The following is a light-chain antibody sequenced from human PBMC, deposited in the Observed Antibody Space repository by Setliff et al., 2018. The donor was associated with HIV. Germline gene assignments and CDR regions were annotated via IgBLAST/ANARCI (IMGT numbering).Light chain of an antibody. J-gene: IGLJ1*01. CDR3: QVWDSSSDHHV. V-gene: IGLV3-21*03. CDR2: DAS. CDR1: NIGSKS. Sequence: LTQPPSVSVAPGKTARITCGGNNIGSKSVHWYQQKPGQAPVLVVYDASDRPSGIPERFSGSNSGNTATLTISRVEAGDEADYYCQVWDSSSDHHVFGTG.